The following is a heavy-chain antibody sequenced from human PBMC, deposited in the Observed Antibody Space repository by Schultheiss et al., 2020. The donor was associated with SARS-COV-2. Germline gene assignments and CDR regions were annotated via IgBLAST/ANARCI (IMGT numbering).Heavy chain of an antibody. CDR1: GGSFRGYY. CDR3: ARESSIVVVPAAVFDP. J-gene: IGHJ5*02. D-gene: IGHD2-2*01. V-gene: IGHV4-34*01. Sequence: SETLSLTCAVYGGSFRGYYWSWIRQPPGKGLEWIGEINHSGSTNYNPSLKSRVSISLDTSKNQFSLKLRSVTAADTAVYYCARESSIVVVPAAVFDPWGQGTLVTVSS. CDR2: INHSGST.